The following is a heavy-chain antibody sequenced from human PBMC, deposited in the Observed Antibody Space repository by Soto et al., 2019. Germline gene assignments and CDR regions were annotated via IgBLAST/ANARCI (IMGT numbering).Heavy chain of an antibody. CDR3: AADGTATDAFDI. J-gene: IGHJ3*02. CDR2: IVGGSGNT. V-gene: IGHV1-58*01. D-gene: IGHD5-12*01. CDR1: GFTFTSSA. Sequence: SVKVSCKASGFTFTSSAVQRVRQARGQRLEWIGWIVGGSGNTNYAQKFQERVTITRDMSTSTAYMELSSLRSEDTAVYYCAADGTATDAFDIWGQGTMVTVSS.